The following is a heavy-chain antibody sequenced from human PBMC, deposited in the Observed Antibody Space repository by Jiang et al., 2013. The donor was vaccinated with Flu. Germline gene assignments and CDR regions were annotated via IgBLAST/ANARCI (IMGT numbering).Heavy chain of an antibody. CDR1: GGSVSGGSYY. V-gene: IGHV4-61*01. D-gene: IGHD6-13*01. Sequence: GPGLVKPSETLSLTCTVSGGSVSGGSYYWSWIRQPPGRGLEWIAYIYYGGSTNYNPSLKSRVTISVDTSKNQFSLKLSSVTAADTAVYYCARIDRRIAAAGPYFDYWGQGTLVTVS. J-gene: IGHJ4*02. CDR3: ARIDRRIAAAGPYFDY. CDR2: IYYGGST.